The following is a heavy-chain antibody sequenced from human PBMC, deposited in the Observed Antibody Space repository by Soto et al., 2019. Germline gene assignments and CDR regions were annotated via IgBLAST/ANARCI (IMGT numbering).Heavy chain of an antibody. Sequence: GASVKVSCKASGYTFTSYGISWVRQAPGQGLEWMGGIIPFFHAPNYAQKFRGRVTITADESTSIVFMEMSSLRFEDTAVYYCARSRAAAPPRVGMDVWGQGTTVTVSS. CDR1: GYTFTSYG. V-gene: IGHV1-69*13. CDR2: IIPFFHAP. D-gene: IGHD6-13*01. J-gene: IGHJ6*02. CDR3: ARSRAAAPPRVGMDV.